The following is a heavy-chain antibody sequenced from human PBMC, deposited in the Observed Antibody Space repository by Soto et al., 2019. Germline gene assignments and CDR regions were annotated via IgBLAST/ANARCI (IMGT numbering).Heavy chain of an antibody. D-gene: IGHD2-15*01. Sequence: QMQLVQSGAEVKKPGASVRVSCKASGYTFSGYLLHWVRQAPGQGREWMGWINPNSGGTKYAQKVLGRVTMTRYTSICTAYMWLRRLETVDTTVYYCVIGLPSGGSPDGMDVLGQGTTVTVSS. CDR3: VIGLPSGGSPDGMDV. J-gene: IGHJ6*02. V-gene: IGHV1-2*02. CDR1: GYTFSGYL. CDR2: INPNSGGT.